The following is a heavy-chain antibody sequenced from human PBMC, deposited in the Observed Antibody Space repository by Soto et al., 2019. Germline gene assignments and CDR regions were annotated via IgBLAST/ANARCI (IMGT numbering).Heavy chain of an antibody. Sequence: EVQLLESGGGLVQPGGCLRLYCTASGITFSNYAMNWVRQAPRKGLEWVSSISTSGGRPYYADSVKGRFTISRDNSKNTLYLQMNSLRVEDTAVYYCAKDPDRYDYVWGTYRYIDHWGQGTLVTVSS. V-gene: IGHV3-23*01. CDR3: AKDPDRYDYVWGTYRYIDH. CDR1: GITFSNYA. D-gene: IGHD3-16*02. CDR2: ISTSGGRP. J-gene: IGHJ4*02.